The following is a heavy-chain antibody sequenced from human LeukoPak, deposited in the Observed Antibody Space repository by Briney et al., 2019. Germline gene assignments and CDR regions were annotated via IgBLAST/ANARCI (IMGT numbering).Heavy chain of an antibody. Sequence: GASVKVSCKVSGYTLTELSMHWVRQAPGKGLEWMGGFDPEDGETIYAQKFQGRVTMTEDTSTDTAYMELSSLRSEDTAVYYCARDAVTYYYDSSGYFTYFDYWGQGTLVTVSS. J-gene: IGHJ4*02. CDR1: GYTLTELS. D-gene: IGHD3-22*01. CDR3: ARDAVTYYYDSSGYFTYFDY. V-gene: IGHV1-24*01. CDR2: FDPEDGET.